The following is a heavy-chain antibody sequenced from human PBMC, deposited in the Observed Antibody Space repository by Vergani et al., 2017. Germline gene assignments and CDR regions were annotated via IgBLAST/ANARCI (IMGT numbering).Heavy chain of an antibody. J-gene: IGHJ6*02. CDR1: GFTFSDYY. Sequence: QVQLVETGGGVVQPGGSLRLYCATSGFTFSDYYMSWIRQAPGKGLEWVSYISSSGSTIYYADSVKGRFTISRDNAKNSLYLQMNSLRAEDTAVYYCARKHISNYYDSSGYYYMGYYYGMDVWGQGTTVTVSS. D-gene: IGHD3-22*01. CDR3: ARKHISNYYDSSGYYYMGYYYGMDV. V-gene: IGHV3-11*01. CDR2: ISSSGSTI.